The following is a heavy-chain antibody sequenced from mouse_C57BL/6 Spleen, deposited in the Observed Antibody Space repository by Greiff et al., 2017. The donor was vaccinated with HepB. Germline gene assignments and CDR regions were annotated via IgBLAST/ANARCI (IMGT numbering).Heavy chain of an antibody. D-gene: IGHD2-5*01. J-gene: IGHJ3*01. CDR2: IYPGGGYT. V-gene: IGHV1-63*01. Sequence: VQVVESGAELVRPGTSVKMSCKASGYTFTNYWIGWAKQRPGHGLEWIGDIYPGGGYTNYNEKFKGKATLTADKSSSTAYMQFSSLTSEDSAIYYCARTYYSNYVFAYWGQGTLVTVSA. CDR1: GYTFTNYW. CDR3: ARTYYSNYVFAY.